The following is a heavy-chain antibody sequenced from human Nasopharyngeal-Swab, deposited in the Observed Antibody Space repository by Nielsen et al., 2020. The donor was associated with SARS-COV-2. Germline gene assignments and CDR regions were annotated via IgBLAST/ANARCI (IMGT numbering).Heavy chain of an antibody. CDR1: GGTFSSYA. CDR2: IIPIFGTA. CDR3: AIMTTVTSYLFYYYYYMDV. J-gene: IGHJ6*03. V-gene: IGHV1-69*01. D-gene: IGHD4-11*01. Sequence: KVSCKASGGTFSSYAISWVRQAPGQGLEWMGGIIPIFGTANYAQKFQGRVTITADESTSTAYMELSSLRSEDTAVYYCAIMTTVTSYLFYYYYYMDVWGKGTTVTVSS.